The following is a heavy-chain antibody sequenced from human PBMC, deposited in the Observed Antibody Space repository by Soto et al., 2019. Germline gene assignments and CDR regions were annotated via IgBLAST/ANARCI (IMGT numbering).Heavy chain of an antibody. Sequence: GGSLRLSCAASGFTFSNYPMTWVRQAPGKGLEWVSSISGSGGSTYYADSVKGRFTISRDNPKNTISLQMNSLRAEDTAVYYCAKEQTHREADTSSIFDYWGQGTLVTVSS. CDR2: ISGSGGST. D-gene: IGHD2-2*01. CDR1: GFTFSNYP. V-gene: IGHV3-23*01. J-gene: IGHJ4*02. CDR3: AKEQTHREADTSSIFDY.